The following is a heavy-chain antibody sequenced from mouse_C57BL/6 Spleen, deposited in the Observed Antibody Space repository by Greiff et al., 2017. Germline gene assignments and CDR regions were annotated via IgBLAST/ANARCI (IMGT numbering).Heavy chain of an antibody. CDR2: IVPGSGST. Sequence: QVQLQQSGAELMKPGASVQLSCKATGYTFTGYWIEWVKQRPGHGLEWIGEIVPGSGSTNYNEKFKGKATFTADTSSNTAYMQLSSLTTEDSAIYYWASLLLSYYFDYWGQGTTLTVSS. CDR1: GYTFTGYW. V-gene: IGHV1-9*01. J-gene: IGHJ2*01. D-gene: IGHD2-10*01. CDR3: ASLLLSYYFDY.